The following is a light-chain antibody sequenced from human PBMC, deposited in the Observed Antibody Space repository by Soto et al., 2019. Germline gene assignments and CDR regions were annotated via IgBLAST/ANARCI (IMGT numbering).Light chain of an antibody. CDR2: GAS. V-gene: IGKV3-20*01. CDR3: QQYGDSPLT. J-gene: IGKJ4*01. CDR1: QSVTSNF. Sequence: EIVLTQSPGTLSLSPGESATLSCGASQSVTSNFLAWYQQKPGLAPRLLIYGASSRATGIPDRFSGSGSGTDFTLTIRRLEPEDFAVYYCQQYGDSPLTFGGGTKVEIK.